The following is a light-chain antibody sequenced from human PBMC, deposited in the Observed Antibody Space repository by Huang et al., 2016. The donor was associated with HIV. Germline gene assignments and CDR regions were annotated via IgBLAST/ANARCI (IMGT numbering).Light chain of an antibody. CDR3: QQFDNVPYS. Sequence: DIQMTQSPSSLSASIGDRVTITCQASQDISNYLNWYQQKQGKAPKLLLYDATNAEAGVPSRFSGSGSGTDFTLTISRLQPEDFATYYCQQFDNVPYSFGQGTRLEIK. CDR1: QDISNY. J-gene: IGKJ2*03. V-gene: IGKV1-33*01. CDR2: DAT.